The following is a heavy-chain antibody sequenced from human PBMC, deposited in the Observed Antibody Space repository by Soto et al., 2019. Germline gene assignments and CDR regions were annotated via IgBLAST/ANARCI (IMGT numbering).Heavy chain of an antibody. CDR2: ISGSGGST. CDR3: AKDGAISRGYYYYYMDV. D-gene: IGHD3-3*01. V-gene: IGHV3-23*01. Sequence: GGSLRLSCAASGFTFSSYAMSWVRQAPGKGLEWVSAISGSGGSTYYADSVKGRFTISRDNSKNTLYLQMNSLRAKDTAVYYCAKDGAISRGYYYYYMDVWGKGTTVTVSS. J-gene: IGHJ6*03. CDR1: GFTFSSYA.